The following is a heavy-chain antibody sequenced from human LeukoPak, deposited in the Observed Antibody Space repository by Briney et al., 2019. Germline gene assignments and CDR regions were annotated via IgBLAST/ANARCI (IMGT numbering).Heavy chain of an antibody. CDR1: GYTFTSYG. D-gene: IGHD1-26*01. J-gene: IGHJ4*02. CDR3: ARVVGGSYYSANCFDY. CDR2: ISAYNGNT. Sequence: ASVKVSCKASGYTFTSYGISWVRQAPGQGLEWMGWISAYNGNTNYAQKLQGRVTMTTDTSTSTAYMELRGLRSDDTAVYYCARVVGGSYYSANCFDYWGQGTLVTVSS. V-gene: IGHV1-18*01.